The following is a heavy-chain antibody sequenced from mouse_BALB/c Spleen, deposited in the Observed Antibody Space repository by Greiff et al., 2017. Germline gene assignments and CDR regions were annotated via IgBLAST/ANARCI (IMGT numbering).Heavy chain of an antibody. V-gene: IGHV14-3*02. D-gene: IGHD2-2*01. J-gene: IGHJ2*01. CDR2: IDPANGNT. CDR3: ARGYGYDRLDY. CDR1: GYTFTSYY. Sequence: VQLQQSGAELVKPGASVKLSCKASGYTFTSYYMHWVKQRPEQGLEWIGRIDPANGNTKYDPKFQGKATITADTSSNTAYLQLSSLTSEDTAVYYCARGYGYDRLDYWGQGTTLTVSS.